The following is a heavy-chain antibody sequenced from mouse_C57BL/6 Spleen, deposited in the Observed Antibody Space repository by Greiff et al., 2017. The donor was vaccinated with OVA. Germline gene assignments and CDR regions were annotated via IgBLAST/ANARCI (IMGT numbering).Heavy chain of an antibody. CDR2: IDPEDGET. Sequence: EVKLLEPGAELVKPGASVKLSCTASGFNIKDYYMHWVKQRTEQGLEWIGRIDPEDGETKYAPKFQGKATITAATSSNTAYLQLSSLTSEDTAVYYCARGPYGNSFDYWGQGTTLTVSS. D-gene: IGHD2-1*01. J-gene: IGHJ2*01. CDR1: GFNIKDYY. CDR3: ARGPYGNSFDY. V-gene: IGHV14-2*01.